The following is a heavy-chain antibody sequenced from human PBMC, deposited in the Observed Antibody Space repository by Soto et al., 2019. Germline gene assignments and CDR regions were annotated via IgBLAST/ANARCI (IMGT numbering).Heavy chain of an antibody. D-gene: IGHD6-13*01. CDR2: IATNGGST. J-gene: IGHJ4*02. V-gene: IGHV3-64D*06. CDR1: GFTFSSYT. CDR3: VSRDRITATGIDY. Sequence: GGSLRLSCSASGFTFSSYTMHWVRQAPGKGLEYVSAIATNGGSTYYIDSVEGRFTISRDNSKSTLYLEMSSLRAEDTALYYCVSRDRITATGIDYWGPGTLVTSPQ.